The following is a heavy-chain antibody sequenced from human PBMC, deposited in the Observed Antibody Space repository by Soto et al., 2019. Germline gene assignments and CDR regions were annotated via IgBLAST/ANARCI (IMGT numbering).Heavy chain of an antibody. Sequence: ALRRNCVASGFTVSANYMIWVRQAPGRGLEWVSTVYNTGSTYYAASVKGRFTISRDSSKNTLYLQMNSLRAEDTAVYYCARVNVVVVAATFEYEYYFEYWRQVTLVTVS. CDR1: GFTVSANY. V-gene: IGHV3-53*01. CDR3: ARVNVVVVAATFEYEYYFEY. J-gene: IGHJ4*02. D-gene: IGHD2-15*01. CDR2: VYNTGST.